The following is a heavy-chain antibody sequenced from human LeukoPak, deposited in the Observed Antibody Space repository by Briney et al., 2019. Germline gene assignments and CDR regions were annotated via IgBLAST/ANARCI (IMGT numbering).Heavy chain of an antibody. V-gene: IGHV4-34*01. Sequence: SETLSLTCAVYGGSFSGYYWSWIRQPPGKGLEWIGEINHSGSTNYNPSLKSRVTISVDTSKNQFSLKLSSVTAADTAVYYCARGPYDYVWGSYRNYYFDYWGQGTLVTVSS. CDR3: ARGPYDYVWGSYRNYYFDY. J-gene: IGHJ4*02. D-gene: IGHD3-16*02. CDR2: INHSGST. CDR1: GGSFSGYY.